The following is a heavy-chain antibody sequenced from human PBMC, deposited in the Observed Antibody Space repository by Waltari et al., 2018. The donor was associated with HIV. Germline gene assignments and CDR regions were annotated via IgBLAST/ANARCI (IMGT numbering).Heavy chain of an antibody. CDR3: ARTDRGVNGQEFDY. D-gene: IGHD3-10*01. V-gene: IGHV1-8*01. CDR1: GYTFSTYD. CDR2: MNPNSGAT. Sequence: VQLVQSGAEVKKPGGSVRVACKASGYTFSTYDMNWVRQASGQGLEWMGWMNPNSGATGYAQKFQGRVSMTRSTSIRTAYMELSSLTSEDTAVYYCARTDRGVNGQEFDYWGQGTLVTVSS. J-gene: IGHJ4*02.